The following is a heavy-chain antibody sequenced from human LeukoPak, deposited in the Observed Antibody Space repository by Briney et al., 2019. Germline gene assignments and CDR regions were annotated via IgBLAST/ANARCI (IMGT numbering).Heavy chain of an antibody. J-gene: IGHJ4*02. CDR3: ARDSSTYAGPPDY. CDR2: NGAAGSTI. CDR1: GFTFSSYS. V-gene: IGHV3-48*01. D-gene: IGHD2-2*01. Sequence: GGSLRLSCAASGFTFSSYSMNWVRQAPGKGLEWVSYNGAAGSTIYYADSVKGRFTISRDNAKNSLFLQMNSLRAEDTAVYYCARDSSTYAGPPDYWGQGTLVTVSS.